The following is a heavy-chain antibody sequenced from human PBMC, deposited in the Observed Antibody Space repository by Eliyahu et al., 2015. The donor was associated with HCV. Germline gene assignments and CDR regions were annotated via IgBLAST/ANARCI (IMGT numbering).Heavy chain of an antibody. Sequence: QVQLQESGPGLVKPSETLSLTCTVSGGSIXTYYWSWIRQPPGKGLEWIGYIHYSGSTNYNPSLKSRVTISLDTSKNQFSLKLTSVTAADTAMYYCASGGGGIAVTGTGGWFDPWGQGTLVTVSS. D-gene: IGHD6-19*01. V-gene: IGHV4-59*13. J-gene: IGHJ5*02. CDR1: GGSIXTYY. CDR3: ASGGGGIAVTGTGGWFDP. CDR2: IHYSGST.